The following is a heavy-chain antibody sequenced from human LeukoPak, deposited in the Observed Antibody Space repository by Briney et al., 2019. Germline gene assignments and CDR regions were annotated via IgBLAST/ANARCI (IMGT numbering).Heavy chain of an antibody. CDR2: IKQDGSES. D-gene: IGHD6-19*01. CDR3: ARDQGAVAPDY. V-gene: IGHV3-7*01. CDR1: GFTFSSHW. J-gene: IGHJ4*02. Sequence: GGSLRLSCAASGFTFSSHWMDWVRQAPGKGLEWVANIKQDGSESYYLDSVKGRFTISRDNAKSSLYLQMNSLRAEDTAVYYCARDQGAVAPDYWGQGTLVTVSS.